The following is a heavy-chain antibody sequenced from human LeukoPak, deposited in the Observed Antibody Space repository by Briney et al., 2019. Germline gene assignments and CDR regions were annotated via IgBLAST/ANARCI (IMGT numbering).Heavy chain of an antibody. CDR3: ARDYDFWSGYYTYVMDV. D-gene: IGHD3-3*01. J-gene: IGHJ6*02. Sequence: SETLSLACTVSGGSISSYYWSWIRQPAGKGLEWIRRIYTSGSTNYNPSLKSRVTMSVDTSKNQFSLKLSSVTAADTAVYYCARDYDFWSGYYTYVMDVWGQGTTVTVSS. CDR2: IYTSGST. CDR1: GGSISSYY. V-gene: IGHV4-4*07.